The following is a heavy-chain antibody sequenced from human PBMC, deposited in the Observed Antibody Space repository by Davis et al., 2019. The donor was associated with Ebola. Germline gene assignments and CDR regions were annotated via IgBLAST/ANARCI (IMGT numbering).Heavy chain of an antibody. CDR2: IKSKTDGGTT. J-gene: IGHJ4*02. D-gene: IGHD6-13*01. CDR1: GFTFSNAW. V-gene: IGHV3-15*05. Sequence: GESLKISCAASGFTFSNAWMSWVRQAPGKGLEWVGRIKSKTDGGTTDYAAPVKGRFTISRDNAKNSLYLQMNSLRAEDTALYYCAKDKKRIAAAGLFDYWGQGTLVTVSS. CDR3: AKDKKRIAAAGLFDY.